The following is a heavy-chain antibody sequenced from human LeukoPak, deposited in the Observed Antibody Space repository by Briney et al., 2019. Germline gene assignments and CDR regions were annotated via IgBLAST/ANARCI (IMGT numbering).Heavy chain of an antibody. D-gene: IGHD3-22*01. J-gene: IGHJ5*02. CDR1: GFTFSNYW. CDR3: ARGSGGYYDSSGYYP. CDR2: IKHDGSEE. V-gene: IGHV3-7*01. Sequence: GGSLRLSCAASGFTFSNYWMTWVRLAPGKGLEWVANIKHDGSEESYVDSVKGRFTISRDNAKNSLYLQMNSLRAEDTAVYYCARGSGGYYDSSGYYPWGQGTLVTVSS.